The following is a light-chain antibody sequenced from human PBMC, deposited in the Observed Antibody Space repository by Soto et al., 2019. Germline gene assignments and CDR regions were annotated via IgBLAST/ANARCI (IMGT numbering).Light chain of an antibody. CDR3: QAWDISTWEV. Sequence: SYELTQPPSVSVSPGQTASITCSGAKLGDKYACWYQQKPGQSPVLVIYQDSKRPSGIPERFSGSNSGNTATLTISGTQAMDEADYYCQAWDISTWEVFGGGTKLTV. V-gene: IGLV3-1*01. CDR1: KLGDKY. CDR2: QDS. J-gene: IGLJ2*01.